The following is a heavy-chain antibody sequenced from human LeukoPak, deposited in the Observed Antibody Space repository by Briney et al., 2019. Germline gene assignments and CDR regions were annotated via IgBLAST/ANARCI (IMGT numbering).Heavy chain of an antibody. Sequence: PGGSLRLSCAASGFTFSSYAMSWVRQAPGKGLEWVSAISGSGGRTYYADSVKGRFTISRDNSKNTLYLQMNSLRAEDTAVYYCAKFDSSGYQYYFDYWGQGTLVTVSS. J-gene: IGHJ4*02. V-gene: IGHV3-23*01. CDR3: AKFDSSGYQYYFDY. CDR2: ISGSGGRT. D-gene: IGHD3-22*01. CDR1: GFTFSSYA.